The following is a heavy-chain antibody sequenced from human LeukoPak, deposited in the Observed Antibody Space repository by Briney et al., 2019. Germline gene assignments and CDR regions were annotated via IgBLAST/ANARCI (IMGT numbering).Heavy chain of an antibody. CDR2: IKQDGSEK. J-gene: IGHJ4*02. V-gene: IGHV3-7*01. CDR1: GFTFNNYW. Sequence: GGTQRLSCAASGFTFNNYWMSWVRQAPGKGLEWVANIKQDGSEKYYVDSVKSRFTVSRDNAKNSLYLQMNSLRAEDTAVYYCAREWSRFTPPDYWGQGTLVTVSS. D-gene: IGHD2-8*01. CDR3: AREWSRFTPPDY.